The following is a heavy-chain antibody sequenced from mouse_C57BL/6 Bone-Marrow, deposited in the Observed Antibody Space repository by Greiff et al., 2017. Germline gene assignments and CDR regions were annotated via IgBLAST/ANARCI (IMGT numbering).Heavy chain of an antibody. CDR3: TRRSSTIVAHYYAMDY. CDR2: IDPETGGT. V-gene: IGHV1-15*01. J-gene: IGHJ4*01. D-gene: IGHD2-5*01. CDR1: GYTFTDYE. Sequence: QVQLQQSGAELVRPGASVTLSCKASGYTFTDYEMHWVKQTPVHGLEWIGAIDPETGGTAYNQKFKGKAILTADKSSSTAYMELRSLTSEDSAVYYCTRRSSTIVAHYYAMDYWGQGTAVTVSS.